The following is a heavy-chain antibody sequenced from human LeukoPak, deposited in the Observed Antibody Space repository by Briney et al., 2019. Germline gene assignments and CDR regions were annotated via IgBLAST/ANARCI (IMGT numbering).Heavy chain of an antibody. CDR2: IYPADSDT. D-gene: IGHD1-26*01. Sequence: GESLKISCKGSGYSFTSYWIGWVRQVPGKGLEWMGIIYPADSDTRYSPSFQGQVTISADKSISTAYLQWSSLKASDTAVYFCARWRGGSSLDYWGQGTLVTVSS. CDR3: ARWRGGSSLDY. CDR1: GYSFTSYW. J-gene: IGHJ4*02. V-gene: IGHV5-51*01.